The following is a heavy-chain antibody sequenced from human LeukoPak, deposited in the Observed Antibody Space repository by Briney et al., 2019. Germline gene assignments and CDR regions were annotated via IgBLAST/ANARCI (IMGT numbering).Heavy chain of an antibody. CDR3: TKSRAFIAAAYFDY. Sequence: GGSLRLSCAASGFTFSSFAMSWVRQAPGKGLEWVSAISGSGESTFYADSVKGRFTISRDNSKNTLYLQMNSLRAEDTAIYYCTKSRAFIAAAYFDYWGQGTLVTVSS. J-gene: IGHJ4*02. CDR2: ISGSGEST. V-gene: IGHV3-23*01. D-gene: IGHD6-13*01. CDR1: GFTFSSFA.